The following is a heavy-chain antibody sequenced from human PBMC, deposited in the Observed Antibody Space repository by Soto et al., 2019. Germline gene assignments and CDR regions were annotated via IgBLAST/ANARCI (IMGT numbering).Heavy chain of an antibody. CDR1: GFTFSSYA. V-gene: IGHV3-23*01. CDR3: AKAHSSGLLYYYGMDV. CDR2: ISGSGGST. D-gene: IGHD6-19*01. Sequence: GSLRLSCAASGFTFSSYAMSWVRQAPGKGLEWVSAISGSGGSTYYADSVKGRFTISRDNSKNTLYLQMNSLRAEDTAVYYCAKAHSSGLLYYYGMDVWGQGTTVTVSS. J-gene: IGHJ6*02.